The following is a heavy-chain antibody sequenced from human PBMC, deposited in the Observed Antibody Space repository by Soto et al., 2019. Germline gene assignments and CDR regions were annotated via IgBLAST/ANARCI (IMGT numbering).Heavy chain of an antibody. CDR3: ARESGGATATLDYYYFYMDV. Sequence: QVQLVQSGAEVKKPGASVTVSCKASGYTFSDYYLHWVRQAPGQGPEWMGRINPNSGDAKFAQKFQGRATMTRDTSVRTAFMELNWLKSDDTAVYSCARESGGATATLDYYYFYMDVWGKGTTVTVSS. CDR1: GYTFSDYY. V-gene: IGHV1-2*06. CDR2: INPNSGDA. D-gene: IGHD5-12*01. J-gene: IGHJ6*03.